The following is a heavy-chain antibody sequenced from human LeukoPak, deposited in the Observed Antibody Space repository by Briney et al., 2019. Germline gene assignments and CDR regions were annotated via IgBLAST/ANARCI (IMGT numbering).Heavy chain of an antibody. CDR1: GYTFTTYA. V-gene: IGHV1-3*04. CDR2: ISTYNDDR. CDR3: AREVVGASSGDY. D-gene: IGHD1-26*01. J-gene: IGHJ4*02. Sequence: ASVKVSCKASGYTFTTYAIHWVRQAPGQRLEWMGWISTYNDDRKYSPKFQGTVTITTDTSASTAYLELSSLRSEDTAVYYCAREVVGASSGDYWGQGPLVTVSS.